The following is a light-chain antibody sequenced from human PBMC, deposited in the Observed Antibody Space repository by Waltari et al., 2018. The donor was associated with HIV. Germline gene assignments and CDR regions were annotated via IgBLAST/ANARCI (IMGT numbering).Light chain of an antibody. Sequence: EIILPQSPDTLSVSPGERATLSCRASQSVSNNLACFQQRPGQPPSLLIYRASTRATSIPSRFSGSGSGTEFNLTISNFQSEDFAVYYCKQSDNWPPWTFGRGTKVEVK. CDR3: KQSDNWPPWT. CDR1: QSVSNN. CDR2: RAS. V-gene: IGKV3-15*01. J-gene: IGKJ1*01.